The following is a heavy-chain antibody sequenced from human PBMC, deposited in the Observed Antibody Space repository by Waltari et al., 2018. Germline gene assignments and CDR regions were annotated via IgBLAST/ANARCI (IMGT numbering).Heavy chain of an antibody. V-gene: IGHV3-48*03. D-gene: IGHD2-2*01. CDR1: GLTFSSFE. Sequence: VQLVESGGALVQPGGSLRLSCATSGLTFSSFEMNWVRQSPGKGLEWVAYISSSGRTIYYADSVKGRFTSSRDNAKKSLYLQMDSLRAEDTAVYYCARVQDCDTSRCSDYNAMDVWGQGTTVTVSS. CDR3: ARVQDCDTSRCSDYNAMDV. CDR2: ISSSGRTI. J-gene: IGHJ6*02.